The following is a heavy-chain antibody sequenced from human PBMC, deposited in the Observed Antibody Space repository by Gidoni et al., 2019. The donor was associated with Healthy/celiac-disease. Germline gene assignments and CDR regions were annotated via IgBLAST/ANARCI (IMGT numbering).Heavy chain of an antibody. CDR2: ISGSGGST. V-gene: IGHV3-23*01. Sequence: EVQLLESGGGLVQPGGSLRLSCAASGLPFSSYAMSWVRQAPGKGLEWVSAISGSGGSTYYADSVKGRFTISRDNSKNTLYLQMNSLRVEDTAVYYCAKEISSIAARPSSDYWGQGTLVTVSA. CDR1: GLPFSSYA. CDR3: AKEISSIAARPSSDY. D-gene: IGHD6-6*01. J-gene: IGHJ4*02.